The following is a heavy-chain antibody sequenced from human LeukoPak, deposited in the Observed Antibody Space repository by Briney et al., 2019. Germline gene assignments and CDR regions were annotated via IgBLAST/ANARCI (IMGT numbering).Heavy chain of an antibody. D-gene: IGHD3-22*01. CDR3: ARDLSERVYYYDSSGYYAPPEYFQH. CDR1: GFTFSSYW. J-gene: IGHJ1*01. Sequence: PGGSLRLSCEDSGFTFSSYWKHWVRQAPGKGLVWVSRINPDGRTITYADSVKGRFTISRDNAKNTLYLQMNSLRVEDTAVYYCARDLSERVYYYDSSGYYAPPEYFQHWGQGTLVTVSS. CDR2: INPDGRTI. V-gene: IGHV3-74*03.